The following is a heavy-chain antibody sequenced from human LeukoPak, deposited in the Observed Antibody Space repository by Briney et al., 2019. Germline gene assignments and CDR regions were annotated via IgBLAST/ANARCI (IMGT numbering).Heavy chain of an antibody. CDR1: GFTFSSYA. Sequence: GGSLRLSCAAPGFTFSSYAMSWVRQAPGKGLEWVANIKQDGSEKYYVDSVKGRFTISRDNAKNSLYLQMNSLRAEDTAVYYCARESSGSYYWGPRFDYWGQGTLVTVSS. J-gene: IGHJ4*02. CDR3: ARESSGSYYWGPRFDY. D-gene: IGHD3-10*01. CDR2: IKQDGSEK. V-gene: IGHV3-7*01.